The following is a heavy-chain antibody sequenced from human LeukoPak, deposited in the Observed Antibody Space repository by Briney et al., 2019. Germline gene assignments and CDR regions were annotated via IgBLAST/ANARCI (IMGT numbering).Heavy chain of an antibody. CDR1: GYSISSGYY. CDR3: ARGRHRSITMVRGVIINENNWFDP. D-gene: IGHD3-10*01. Sequence: PSETLSLTCTVSGYSISSGYYWSWIRQPPGKGLEWIGEINHSGSTNYNPSLKSRVTISVDTSKNQFSLKLSSVTAADTAVYYCARGRHRSITMVRGVIINENNWFDPWGQGTLVTVSS. J-gene: IGHJ5*02. CDR2: INHSGST. V-gene: IGHV4-38-2*02.